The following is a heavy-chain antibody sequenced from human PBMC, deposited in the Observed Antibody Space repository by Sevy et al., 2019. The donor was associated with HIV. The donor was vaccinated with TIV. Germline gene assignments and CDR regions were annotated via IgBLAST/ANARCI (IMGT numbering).Heavy chain of an antibody. CDR1: GFTFSDYY. D-gene: IGHD3-16*01. Sequence: GESLKISCAASGFTFSDYYMSWIRQAPGKGLEWVSYISSSGSTIYYADSVKGRFSISRDNAKNSLYLQMNSLRAEDTAVYYCAREDYVWGNNTFDYWGQGTLVTVSS. J-gene: IGHJ4*02. CDR2: ISSSGSTI. CDR3: AREDYVWGNNTFDY. V-gene: IGHV3-11*01.